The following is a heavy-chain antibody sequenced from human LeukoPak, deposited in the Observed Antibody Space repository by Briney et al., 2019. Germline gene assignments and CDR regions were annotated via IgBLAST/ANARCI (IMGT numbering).Heavy chain of an antibody. V-gene: IGHV5-51*01. J-gene: IGHJ6*03. CDR1: GNSFTSFW. D-gene: IGHD3-22*01. Sequence: GESLKISCKGSGNSFTSFWIGWVRQMPGKGLEWMGIIHPGDSDTRYSPSFKGQVTMSADKSLSTAYLQWSSLKASDTAMYYCARHVGSDDSTGYYSLAYFYMDVWGKGTTVTVSS. CDR3: ARHVGSDDSTGYYSLAYFYMDV. CDR2: IHPGDSDT.